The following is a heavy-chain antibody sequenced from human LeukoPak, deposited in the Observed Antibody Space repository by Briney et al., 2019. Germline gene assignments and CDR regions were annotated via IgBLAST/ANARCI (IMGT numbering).Heavy chain of an antibody. CDR2: IKQAGSVK. CDR1: GFTFSGDW. Sequence: GGSLRLSCAASGFTFSGDWMSWVRQAPGKGLEWVADIKQAGSVKDYVDSVKGRFTISRDNAKNSLYLQMNSLRAEDTAVYYSARDSSNSWDKPHFDYWGQGTLVTVFS. J-gene: IGHJ4*01. D-gene: IGHD6-13*01. CDR3: ARDSSNSWDKPHFDY. V-gene: IGHV3-7*01.